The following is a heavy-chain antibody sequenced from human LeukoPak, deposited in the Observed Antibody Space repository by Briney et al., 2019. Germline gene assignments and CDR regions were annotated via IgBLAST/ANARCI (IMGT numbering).Heavy chain of an antibody. J-gene: IGHJ3*02. CDR2: IYHSGST. CDR1: GYSLSSGYY. V-gene: IGHV4-38-2*02. D-gene: IGHD3-10*01. CDR3: ARDGATVRREDAFDI. Sequence: SETLSLTCAVYGYSLSSGYYWGWIRQPPGKGLEWIGSIYHSGSTYYNPSLKSRVTISVDTSKNQFSLKLSSVTAADTAVYYCARDGATVRREDAFDIWGQGTMVTVSS.